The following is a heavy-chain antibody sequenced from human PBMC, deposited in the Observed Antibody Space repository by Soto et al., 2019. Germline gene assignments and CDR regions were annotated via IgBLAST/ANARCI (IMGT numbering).Heavy chain of an antibody. CDR2: INAGNGNT. J-gene: IGHJ6*02. CDR1: GYTLTSYA. Sequence: ASVKVSCKASGYTLTSYAMHWVRQAPGQRLEWMGWINAGNGNTKYSQKFQGRVTITRDTSASTAYMELSSLRSEDTAVYYCASPHPFGELLDHYYYGMDVWGQGTTVTVSS. D-gene: IGHD3-10*01. V-gene: IGHV1-3*01. CDR3: ASPHPFGELLDHYYYGMDV.